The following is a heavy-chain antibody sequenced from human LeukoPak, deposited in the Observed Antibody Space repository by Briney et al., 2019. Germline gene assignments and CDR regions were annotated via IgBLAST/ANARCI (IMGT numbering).Heavy chain of an antibody. V-gene: IGHV3-13*01. D-gene: IGHD5-18*01. Sequence: PGGSLRLSCAASGFTFSSYDMHWVRQATGKGLEWVSAIGTAGDTYYPGSVKGRFTISRENAKNSLYLQMNSLRAGDTAVYYCARAMRPGIQLWVDAFDIWGQGTMVTVSS. CDR3: ARAMRPGIQLWVDAFDI. J-gene: IGHJ3*02. CDR2: IGTAGDT. CDR1: GFTFSSYD.